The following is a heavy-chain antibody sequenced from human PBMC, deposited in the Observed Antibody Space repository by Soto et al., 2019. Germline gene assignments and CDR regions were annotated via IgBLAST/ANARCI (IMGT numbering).Heavy chain of an antibody. J-gene: IGHJ3*02. D-gene: IGHD6-6*01. CDR3: ARDCSIAARETAFDI. CDR2: IYYSGST. Sequence: QVQLQESGPGLVKPSQTLSLTCTVSGGSISSGGYYWSWIRQHPGKGLEWIGYIYYSGSTYYNPSLKSRVTISVETSKNQFSLKLSSVTAADTAVYYCARDCSIAARETAFDIWGQGTMVTVSS. V-gene: IGHV4-31*03. CDR1: GGSISSGGYY.